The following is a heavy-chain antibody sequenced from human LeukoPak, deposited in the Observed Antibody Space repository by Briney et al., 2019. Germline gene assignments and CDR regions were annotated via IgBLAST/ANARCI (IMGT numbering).Heavy chain of an antibody. D-gene: IGHD3-3*01. CDR1: GYTFTSYG. V-gene: IGHV1-18*01. CDR2: ISAYNGNT. Sequence: ASVKVSCKASGYTFTSYGISWVRQAPGQGLEWMGWISAYNGNTNYAQKLQGRVTMTTDTSTSTAYTELRSLRSDDTAVHYCASDNTIFGRHEAKSHALDIWGNGTMVTVS. J-gene: IGHJ3*02. CDR3: ASDNTIFGRHEAKSHALDI.